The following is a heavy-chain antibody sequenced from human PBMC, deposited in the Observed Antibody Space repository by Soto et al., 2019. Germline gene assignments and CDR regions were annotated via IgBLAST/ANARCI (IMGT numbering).Heavy chain of an antibody. CDR3: ARAGYYYDYVWGSYRFTYFDE. CDR1: GGSFSGYY. D-gene: IGHD3-16*02. J-gene: IGHJ4*02. CDR2: IYYSGST. V-gene: IGHV4-34*09. Sequence: SETLSLTCAVYGGSFSGYYWSWIRQPPGKGLEWIGYIYYSGSTYYNPSLKSRVTISVDTSKNQFSLKLSSVTAADTAVYYCARAGYYYDYVWGSYRFTYFDEWGQGTLVTVSS.